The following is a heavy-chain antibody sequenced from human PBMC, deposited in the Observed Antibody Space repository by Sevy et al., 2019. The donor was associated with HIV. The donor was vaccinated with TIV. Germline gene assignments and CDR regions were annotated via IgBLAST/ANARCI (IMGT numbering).Heavy chain of an antibody. Sequence: ASVKVSCKASGYTFTDYFMHWVRQAPGQGLEWMGWINPNSGDTKYAQKFQGRVTVTRGTSIRTAYMELSSLRFDDTAVYYCASPGGYRYGSLLDNWGQGTLVTVSS. CDR1: GYTFTDYF. J-gene: IGHJ4*02. CDR2: INPNSGDT. D-gene: IGHD5-18*01. CDR3: ASPGGYRYGSLLDN. V-gene: IGHV1-2*02.